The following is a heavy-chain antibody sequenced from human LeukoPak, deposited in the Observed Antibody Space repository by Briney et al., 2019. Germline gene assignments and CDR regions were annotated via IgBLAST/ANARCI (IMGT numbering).Heavy chain of an antibody. CDR2: IDARGDDT. CDR1: GFTFNNYA. D-gene: IGHD3-9*01. V-gene: IGHV3-23*01. J-gene: IGHJ6*04. Sequence: GGSLTLSCAASGFTFNNYAMTWVRQAPGKGLEWVSAIDARGDDTFYADFVRGRFTVSRDNVKNMLHLQMNSLRAEDSPFYYCARALRYFYGVAVGGRGTPVPAPS. CDR3: ARALRYFYGVAV.